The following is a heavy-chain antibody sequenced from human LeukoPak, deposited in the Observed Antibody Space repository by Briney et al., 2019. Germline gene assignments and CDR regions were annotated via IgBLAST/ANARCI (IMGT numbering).Heavy chain of an antibody. CDR2: ISGSGGST. V-gene: IGHV3-23*01. Sequence: GGSLRLSCAASGFTFSSYAMSWVRQAPGKGLEWVSAISGSGGSTYYADSVKGRFTISRDNSKNTLYLQMNSLRAEDTAVYYCAKRTLIVVVVAADLDYWGQGTLVTVSS. D-gene: IGHD2-15*01. CDR1: GFTFSSYA. J-gene: IGHJ4*02. CDR3: AKRTLIVVVVAADLDY.